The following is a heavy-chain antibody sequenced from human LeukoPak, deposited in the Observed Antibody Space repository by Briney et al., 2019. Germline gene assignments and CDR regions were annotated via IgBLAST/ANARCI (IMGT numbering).Heavy chain of an antibody. D-gene: IGHD3-10*01. CDR2: ISGYNGNT. CDR3: VQDTLWFGELLRGFDY. Sequence: ASVKVSCKASGYTFTSNGISWVRQAPGQGLEWMGWISGYNGNTNYAQKLQGRVTMTTDTSTSTAYMELRSLRSDDTAVYCCVQDTLWFGELLRGFDYWGQGTLVTVSS. V-gene: IGHV1-18*04. CDR1: GYTFTSNG. J-gene: IGHJ4*02.